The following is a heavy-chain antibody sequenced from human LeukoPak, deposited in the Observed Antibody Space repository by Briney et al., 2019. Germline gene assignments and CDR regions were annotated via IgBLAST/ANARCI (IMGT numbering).Heavy chain of an antibody. CDR1: GGSISSYY. CDR3: ARFHYGSGSYLPQYYYGMDV. Sequence: SETLSLTCTVSGGSISSYYWSWIRQPPGKGLEWIGYIYYSRSTNYNPSLKSRVTISVDTSKNQFSLKLSSVTAADTAVYYCARFHYGSGSYLPQYYYGMDVWGQGTTVTVSS. V-gene: IGHV4-59*08. D-gene: IGHD3-10*01. CDR2: IYYSRST. J-gene: IGHJ6*02.